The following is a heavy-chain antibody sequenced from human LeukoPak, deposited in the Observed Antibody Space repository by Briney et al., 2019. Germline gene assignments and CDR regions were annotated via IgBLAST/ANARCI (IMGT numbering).Heavy chain of an antibody. CDR3: AKVLLWFGELSYYMDV. V-gene: IGHV3-30*02. CDR1: GFTFSSYG. Sequence: GGSLRLSCAASGFTFSSYGMHWVRQAPGKGLEWVAFIRYDGSNKYYADSVKGRFTISRDNSKNTLYLQMNSLRAEDTAVYYCAKVLLWFGELSYYMDVWGKGTTVTISS. CDR2: IRYDGSNK. D-gene: IGHD3-10*01. J-gene: IGHJ6*03.